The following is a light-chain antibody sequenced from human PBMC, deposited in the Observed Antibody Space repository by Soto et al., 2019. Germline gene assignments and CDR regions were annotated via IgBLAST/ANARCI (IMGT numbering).Light chain of an antibody. J-gene: IGKJ4*01. CDR3: QQGYSPLLT. V-gene: IGKV1-39*01. Sequence: DIQMTQSPSSLSASVGDRVTITCRASQSIASSLNWLQLKPGKAPKLLLYATSTLQSGVPSRFSGSGSGSHFTLTISSLQPEASAVYFCQQGYSPLLTFGGGTRVEIK. CDR1: QSIASS. CDR2: ATS.